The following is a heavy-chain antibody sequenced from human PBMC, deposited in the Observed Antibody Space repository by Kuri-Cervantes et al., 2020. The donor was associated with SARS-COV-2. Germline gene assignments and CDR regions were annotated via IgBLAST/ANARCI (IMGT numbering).Heavy chain of an antibody. D-gene: IGHD3-3*01. V-gene: IGHV3-48*01. CDR2: ISSSSSTI. CDR1: GFTFSADS. Sequence: GGSLRLSGAASGFTFSADSMNWGRQAPGKGMEWVSYISSSSSTIYYADSVKGRFTISRDHAKNSLYLPRNSLRAEDTAVYYCARVRGRNDFWSGYRERWGDAFDLWGQGTMVTVSS. CDR3: ARVRGRNDFWSGYRERWGDAFDL. J-gene: IGHJ3*01.